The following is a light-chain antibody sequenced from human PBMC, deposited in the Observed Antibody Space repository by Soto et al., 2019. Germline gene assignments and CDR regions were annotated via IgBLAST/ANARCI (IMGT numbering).Light chain of an antibody. CDR1: SSNIGSNT. CDR2: SNN. J-gene: IGLJ2*01. V-gene: IGLV1-44*01. Sequence: QSVLTQPPSASGTPGQRVTISCSGSSSNIGSNTVNWYQQLPGTAPKLLIYSNNQRPSGVPDRLSGSKSGTSASLSISVLQSEDEADYYCAAWDDSLNGYVVFGGGTKLTVL. CDR3: AAWDDSLNGYVV.